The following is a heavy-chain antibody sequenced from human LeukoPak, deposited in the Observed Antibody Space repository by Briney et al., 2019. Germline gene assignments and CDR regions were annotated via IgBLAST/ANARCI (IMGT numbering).Heavy chain of an antibody. CDR1: GGTSNSHA. Sequence: SVKVSCKASGGTSNSHAISWVRQAPGQGLEWMGRIIPNLGTTNRAQNFQARVTLTADKSTNTAYMELTSLTSDDTAVYYCATTNDGGGYQWGDFFDFWGQGTLVTVSS. J-gene: IGHJ4*02. CDR2: IIPNLGTT. D-gene: IGHD3-22*01. CDR3: ATTNDGGGYQWGDFFDF. V-gene: IGHV1-69*04.